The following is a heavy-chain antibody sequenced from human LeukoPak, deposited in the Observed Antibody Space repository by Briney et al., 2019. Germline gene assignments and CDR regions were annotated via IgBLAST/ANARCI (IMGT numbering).Heavy chain of an antibody. V-gene: IGHV4-61*02. J-gene: IGHJ5*02. CDR2: FYTSGTT. D-gene: IGHD4/OR15-4a*01. CDR3: ARDYYPAANYFDP. Sequence: SQTLSLTYTVSGGSISSGSYYWRWIRQPAGKGLEWIGRFYTSGTTIYNPSLMSRVTISVDTSKNQFSLKLTSVTAADTALYYCARDYYPAANYFDPWGQGTLVTVSS. CDR1: GGSISSGSYY.